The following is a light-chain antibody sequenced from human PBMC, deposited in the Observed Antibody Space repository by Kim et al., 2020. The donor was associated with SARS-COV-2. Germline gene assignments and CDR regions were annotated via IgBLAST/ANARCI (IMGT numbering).Light chain of an antibody. V-gene: IGLV1-44*01. Sequence: VLTQPPSTSGTPGQRVSISCSGSSSNIGSNTVNWYHQLPGTAPKLLIYSNNQRPSGIPERFSGSKSGTSASLAISGLQSEDEADYYCAVWDDSLNGWVFGGGTQLTVL. CDR3: AVWDDSLNGWV. CDR1: SSNIGSNT. J-gene: IGLJ3*02. CDR2: SNN.